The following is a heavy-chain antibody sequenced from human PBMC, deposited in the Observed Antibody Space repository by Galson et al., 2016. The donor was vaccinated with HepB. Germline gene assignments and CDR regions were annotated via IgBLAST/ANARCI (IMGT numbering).Heavy chain of an antibody. J-gene: IGHJ5*02. Sequence: SVKVSCKASGYAFTTYGISWVRQAPGQGLEWMGWINTYNGDTNSAQKLQGRVTMTTDTSTTTTYMELRSLRSDDTAVYYCARGALRGNWIDPWGQGTLVTVSS. V-gene: IGHV1-18*01. CDR1: GYAFTTYG. D-gene: IGHD3-16*01. CDR2: INTYNGDT. CDR3: ARGALRGNWIDP.